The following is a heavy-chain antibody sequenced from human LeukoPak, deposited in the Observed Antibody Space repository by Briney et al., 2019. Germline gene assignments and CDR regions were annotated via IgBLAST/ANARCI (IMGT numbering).Heavy chain of an antibody. Sequence: GGSLRLSCAASGFTFSSYSMNWVRQAPGKGLEWVSYISSSGSMIYYADSVKGRFTISRDNAKNSMYLQMKSLRAEDTAVYYCARGGFYYGSGIPFDFWGQGTLVTVSS. CDR3: ARGGFYYGSGIPFDF. D-gene: IGHD3-10*01. V-gene: IGHV3-48*04. CDR2: ISSSGSMI. J-gene: IGHJ4*02. CDR1: GFTFSSYS.